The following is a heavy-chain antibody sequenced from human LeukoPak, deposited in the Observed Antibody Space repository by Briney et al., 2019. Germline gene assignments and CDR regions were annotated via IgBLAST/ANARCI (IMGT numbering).Heavy chain of an antibody. CDR2: IYYSGST. J-gene: IGHJ5*02. CDR1: GGSISSSSYY. V-gene: IGHV4-39*07. CDR3: ARDCIQQWLVPCNWFDP. Sequence: SETLSLTCTVSGGSISSSSYYWGWIRQPPGKGLEWIGSIYYSGSTYYNPSLKSRVTISVDTSKNQFSLKLSSVTAADTAVYYCARDCIQQWLVPCNWFDPWGQGTLVTVSS. D-gene: IGHD6-19*01.